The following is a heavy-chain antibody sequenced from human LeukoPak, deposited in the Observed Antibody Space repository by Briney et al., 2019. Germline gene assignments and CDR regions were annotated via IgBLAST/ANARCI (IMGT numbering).Heavy chain of an antibody. D-gene: IGHD4-17*01. Sequence: SETLSLTCAVSGGSLSTYYWSWIRQPLGKGLEWLGEINHRGTTNYSPSLRSRVTISVDTSKNQFSLTLRSVTAADTAMYYCARVPLRWLTPFDYWGQGTLVTVSS. V-gene: IGHV4-34*01. CDR1: GGSLSTYY. CDR3: ARVPLRWLTPFDY. J-gene: IGHJ4*02. CDR2: INHRGTT.